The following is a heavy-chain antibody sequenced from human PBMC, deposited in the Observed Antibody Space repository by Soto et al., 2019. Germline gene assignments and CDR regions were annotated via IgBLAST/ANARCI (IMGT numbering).Heavy chain of an antibody. CDR3: ARVPSLYGTAYYFDY. D-gene: IGHD3-10*01. V-gene: IGHV3-30-3*01. CDR2: ISYDGSNK. J-gene: IGHJ4*02. CDR1: GFTFSSYA. Sequence: GGSLSLSCAASGFTFSSYAMHWVRQAPGKGLEWVAVISYDGSNKYYADSVKGRFTISRDNSKNTLYLQMNSLRAEDTAVYYCARVPSLYGTAYYFDYWGQGTLVTVS.